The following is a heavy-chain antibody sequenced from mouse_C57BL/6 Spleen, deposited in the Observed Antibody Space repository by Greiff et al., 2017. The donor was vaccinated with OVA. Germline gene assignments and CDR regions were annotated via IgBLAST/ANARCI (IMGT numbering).Heavy chain of an antibody. D-gene: IGHD2-3*01. CDR1: GYSITNGNHW. CDR3: ARAIYDGYYGYFDV. CDR2: ISSSGST. V-gene: IGHV3-4*01. Sequence: EVQLQESGPALVKPSQTVSLTCTVTGYSITNGNHWWNWIRQVSGSKLEWIGYISSSGSTDINPSLTSRISITSDTSKNQLFLQLNSVTTEDIATYYCARAIYDGYYGYFDVWGTGTTVTVSS. J-gene: IGHJ1*03.